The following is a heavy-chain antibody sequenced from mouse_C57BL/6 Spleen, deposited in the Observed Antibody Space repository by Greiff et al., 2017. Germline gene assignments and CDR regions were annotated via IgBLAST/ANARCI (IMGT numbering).Heavy chain of an antibody. D-gene: IGHD2-13*01. Sequence: QVQLQQSGAELVRPGASVKLSCKASGYTFTDYYINWVKPRPGQGLEWIARLYPGSGNTSYNEKFKGKATLTADKSSSTAYMQLSSLTSEDSAVDFCARSEGDDASFAYWGQGTLVTVSA. CDR3: ARSEGDDASFAY. CDR1: GYTFTDYY. CDR2: LYPGSGNT. V-gene: IGHV1-76*01. J-gene: IGHJ3*01.